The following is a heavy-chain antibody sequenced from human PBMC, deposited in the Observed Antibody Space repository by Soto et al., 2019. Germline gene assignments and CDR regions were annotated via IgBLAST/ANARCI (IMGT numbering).Heavy chain of an antibody. CDR1: GFTFSSYA. CDR2: ISYDGSNK. V-gene: IGHV3-30-3*01. CDR3: AFRYYGSGSPIYYFDY. D-gene: IGHD3-10*01. Sequence: QVQLEESGGGVVQPGRSLRLSCAASGFTFSSYAMHWVRQAPGKGLEWVAVISYDGSNKYYADSVKGRFTVSRDNSKNTVYLQMNSLRAEDTAVYYCAFRYYGSGSPIYYFDYWGQGTLVTVSS. J-gene: IGHJ4*02.